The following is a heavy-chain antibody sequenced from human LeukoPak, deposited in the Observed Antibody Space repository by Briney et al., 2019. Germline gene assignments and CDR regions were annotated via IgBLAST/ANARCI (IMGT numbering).Heavy chain of an antibody. J-gene: IGHJ6*02. V-gene: IGHV4-34*01. CDR2: TNHSGST. Sequence: PSETLSLTCAVYGGSFSGYYWSWIRQPPGKGLEWIGETNHSGSTNYNPSLKSRVTISVDTSKNQFSLKLSSVTAADTAVYYCAREGAIYYYYYGMDVWGQGTTVTVSS. CDR3: AREGAIYYYYYGMDV. CDR1: GGSFSGYY. D-gene: IGHD1-26*01.